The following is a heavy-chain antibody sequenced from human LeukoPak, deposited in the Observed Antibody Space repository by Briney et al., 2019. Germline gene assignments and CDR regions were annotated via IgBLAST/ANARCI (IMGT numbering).Heavy chain of an antibody. CDR2: INISGGST. J-gene: IGHJ3*02. V-gene: IGHV1-46*01. D-gene: IGHD3-22*01. Sequence: ASVKLSCKASGYTFTSYYIDWVRQAPGQGLEWVGIINISGGSTSYAQKFQGRVTMTRDTPTSTVYMELSSLRSEDTAVYYCASKQVYDSSGFDAFDIWGQGTMVTVSS. CDR3: ASKQVYDSSGFDAFDI. CDR1: GYTFTSYY.